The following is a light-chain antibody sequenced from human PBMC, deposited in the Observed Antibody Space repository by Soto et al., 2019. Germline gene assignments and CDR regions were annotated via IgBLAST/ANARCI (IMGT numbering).Light chain of an antibody. Sequence: QSALTLPPSASGSPGQSVTISCTGTTSDIGAYNYVSWYQQRPGKAPKLIIYEVTRRPSGVPDRIFGSKSYTTASLTVSGLQAEDEADYYCSSFAGTKSFVFGTWTKVTV. J-gene: IGLJ1*01. CDR1: TSDIGAYNY. CDR2: EVT. V-gene: IGLV2-8*01. CDR3: SSFAGTKSFV.